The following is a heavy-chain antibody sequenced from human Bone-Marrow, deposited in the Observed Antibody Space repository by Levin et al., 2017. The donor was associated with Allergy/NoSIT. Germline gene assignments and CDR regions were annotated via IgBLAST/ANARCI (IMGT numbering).Heavy chain of an antibody. CDR3: AKSKSSGTTTLAHGYFDY. J-gene: IGHJ4*02. CDR1: GFTFSNYA. CDR2: ISGSGGST. Sequence: GESLKISCAASGFTFSNYAMSWVRQTPGKGLDWVSGISGSGGSTYYAESVKGRFTISRDNSKNTLYLQMNSLRAEDTAVYYCAKSKSSGTTTLAHGYFDYWGQGTLVTVSS. D-gene: IGHD1-14*01. V-gene: IGHV3-23*01.